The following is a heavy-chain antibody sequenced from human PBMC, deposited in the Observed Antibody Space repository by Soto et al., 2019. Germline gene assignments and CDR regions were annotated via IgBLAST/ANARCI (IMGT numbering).Heavy chain of an antibody. CDR2: FDPEDGET. V-gene: IGHV1-24*01. CDR1: GYTLTELS. D-gene: IGHD1-26*01. Sequence: ASVKVSCKVSGYTLTELSMHWVRQAPGKGLEWMGGFDPEDGETIYAQKFQGRVTMTEDTSTDTAYMELSSLRSEDTAVYYCATSIVGATQYYYGMDVWGQGTTVTVSS. J-gene: IGHJ6*02. CDR3: ATSIVGATQYYYGMDV.